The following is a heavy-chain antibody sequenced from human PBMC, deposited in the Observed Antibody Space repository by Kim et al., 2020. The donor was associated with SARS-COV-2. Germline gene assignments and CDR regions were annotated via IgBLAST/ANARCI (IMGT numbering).Heavy chain of an antibody. V-gene: IGHV3-7*03. J-gene: IGHJ4*02. CDR3: ARAWTTMTLGGY. D-gene: IGHD3-16*01. Sequence: YYVDSVKGRFTLSRDNAKSSLYLQMNSLRAEDTAVYYCARAWTTMTLGGYWGQGTLVTVSS.